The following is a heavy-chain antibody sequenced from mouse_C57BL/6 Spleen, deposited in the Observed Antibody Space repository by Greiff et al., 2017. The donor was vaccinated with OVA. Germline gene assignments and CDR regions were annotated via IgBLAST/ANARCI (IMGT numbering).Heavy chain of an antibody. CDR2: IDPNSGGT. CDR1: GYTFTSYW. D-gene: IGHD2-3*01. Sequence: QQSCKASGYTFTSYWMHWVKQRPGRGLEWIGRIDPNSGGTKYNEKFKSKATLTVDKPSSTAYMQLSSLTSEDSAVYYCARRAADDGYYVWYFDVWGTETTVTVSS. J-gene: IGHJ1*03. CDR3: ARRAADDGYYVWYFDV. V-gene: IGHV1-72*01.